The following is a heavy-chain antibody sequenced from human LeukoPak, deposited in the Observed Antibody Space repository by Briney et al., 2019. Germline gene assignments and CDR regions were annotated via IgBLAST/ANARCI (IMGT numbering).Heavy chain of an antibody. V-gene: IGHV1-18*01. CDR1: GYTFNNYG. J-gene: IGHJ5*02. D-gene: IGHD6-19*01. Sequence: ASVKVSCKASGYTFNNYGITWVRQAPGQGLEWMGWINIYNGNADYAQEFQGRVTMTTETSPSTAYMELRSLRSDDTAVYYCARRAGYSSGLDLWGQGALVTVSS. CDR2: INIYNGNA. CDR3: ARRAGYSSGLDL.